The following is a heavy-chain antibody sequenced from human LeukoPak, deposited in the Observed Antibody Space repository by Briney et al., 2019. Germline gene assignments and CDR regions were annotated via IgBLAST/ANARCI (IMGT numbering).Heavy chain of an antibody. J-gene: IGHJ4*02. CDR3: ARDPYSSSWYGGGNYFDY. CDR1: GFTFSSYS. CDR2: ISSSSSYI. D-gene: IGHD6-13*01. Sequence: GGSLRLSCAASGFTFSSYSMNWVRQAPGKGLEGVSSISSSSSYIYYADSVKGRFTISRDNAKNSLYLQMNSLRAEDTAMYYCARDPYSSSWYGGGNYFDYWGQGTLVTVSS. V-gene: IGHV3-21*01.